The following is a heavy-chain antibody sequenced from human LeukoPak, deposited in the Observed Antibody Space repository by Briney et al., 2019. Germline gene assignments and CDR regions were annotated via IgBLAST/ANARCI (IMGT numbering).Heavy chain of an antibody. J-gene: IGHJ4*02. D-gene: IGHD6-25*01. CDR2: ISGSGGST. Sequence: GGSLRLSCAASGFTFSSYAMSWVRQAPGKGLEWVSAISGSGGSTYYADSVKGRFTISRDNSKNTLYLQMNSLRAEDAAVYFCAKGSAAGRPYYFDYWGQGTLVTVSS. CDR1: GFTFSSYA. CDR3: AKGSAAGRPYYFDY. V-gene: IGHV3-23*01.